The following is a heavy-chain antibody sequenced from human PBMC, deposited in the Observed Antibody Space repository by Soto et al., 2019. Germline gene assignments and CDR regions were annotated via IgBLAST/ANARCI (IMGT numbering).Heavy chain of an antibody. CDR2: IYYSGST. CDR1: GGSISSGGYY. V-gene: IGHV4-31*03. Sequence: QVQLQESGPGLVKPSQTLSLTCTVSGGSISSGGYYWSWIRQHPGKGLEWIGYIYYSGSTYYNPSLQIRVPVIVDTSKNPFSLKLSPVTAAETAVYSCAMGGMVRGVIIAPDYWGQGTLVTVSS. CDR3: AMGGMVRGVIIAPDY. D-gene: IGHD3-10*01. J-gene: IGHJ4*02.